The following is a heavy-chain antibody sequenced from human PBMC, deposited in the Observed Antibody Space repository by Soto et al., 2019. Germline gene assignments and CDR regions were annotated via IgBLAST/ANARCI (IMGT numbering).Heavy chain of an antibody. Sequence: GGSLRLSCAASGFTFSSYSMNWVRQAPGKGLEWVSYISSSSSSIYYADSVKGRFTMSRDNAKNKLYLQMNSLRAEDTAVYYCARVKIPYYGSGSYYTDAFDIWGQGTMVTVSS. D-gene: IGHD3-10*01. J-gene: IGHJ3*02. CDR2: ISSSSSSI. CDR1: GFTFSSYS. V-gene: IGHV3-48*01. CDR3: ARVKIPYYGSGSYYTDAFDI.